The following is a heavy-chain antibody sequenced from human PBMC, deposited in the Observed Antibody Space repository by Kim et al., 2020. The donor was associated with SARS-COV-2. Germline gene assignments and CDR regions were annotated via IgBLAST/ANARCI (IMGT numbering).Heavy chain of an antibody. CDR2: IVVGSGNT. J-gene: IGHJ1*01. Sequence: SVKVSCKASGFTFTSSAMQWVRQARGQRLEWIGWIVVGSGNTNYAQKFQERVTITRDMSTSTAYMELSSLRSEDTAVYYCATEKSSGSYRKYFQHWGQGTLVTVSS. V-gene: IGHV1-58*02. CDR3: ATEKSSGSYRKYFQH. CDR1: GFTFTSSA. D-gene: IGHD1-26*01.